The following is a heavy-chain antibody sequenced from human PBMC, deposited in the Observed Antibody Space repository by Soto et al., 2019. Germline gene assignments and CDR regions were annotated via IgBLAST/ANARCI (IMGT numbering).Heavy chain of an antibody. J-gene: IGHJ6*02. CDR2: ISYDGGNK. V-gene: IGHV3-30*18. Sequence: QVQLVESGGGVVQPGRSLRLSCAASGFTFSSYGMHWVRQAPGKGLEWVAVISYDGGNKYYADSVKGRYTIFRDNSKNTLYLQMNSLRAEDTAVYYCAKEVGRRSDYDYYGMDVWGQGTTVTVSS. CDR3: AKEVGRRSDYDYYGMDV. D-gene: IGHD3-10*01. CDR1: GFTFSSYG.